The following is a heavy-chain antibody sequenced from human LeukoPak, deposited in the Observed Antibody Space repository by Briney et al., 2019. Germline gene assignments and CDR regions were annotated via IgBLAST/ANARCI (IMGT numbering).Heavy chain of an antibody. J-gene: IGHJ4*02. D-gene: IGHD1-26*01. CDR2: IYSGGST. CDR1: GFTLSSNY. V-gene: IGHV3-66*01. Sequence: GGSLRLSCAASGFTLSSNYMSWVRQAPGKGLEWVSVIYSGGSTYYADSVKGRFTISRDNSKNTLYLQMNSLRAEDTAVYYCARERGGSYFDYWGQGTLVTVSS. CDR3: ARERGGSYFDY.